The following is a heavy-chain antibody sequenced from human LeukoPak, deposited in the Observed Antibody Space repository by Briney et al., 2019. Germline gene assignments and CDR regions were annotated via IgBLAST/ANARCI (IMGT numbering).Heavy chain of an antibody. J-gene: IGHJ3*02. V-gene: IGHV4-4*07. Sequence: SETLSFTCTVDGGSSSGYYWIWIGQPAGKGLEWIGRIYTSGSTNYNPSLKSRVTMSVDTSKDQFSLKLSSVTAADTVVYYCARTTMASQGDAFDIWGQGTMVTVSS. CDR1: GGSSSGYY. CDR3: ARTTMASQGDAFDI. D-gene: IGHD5-18*01. CDR2: IYTSGST.